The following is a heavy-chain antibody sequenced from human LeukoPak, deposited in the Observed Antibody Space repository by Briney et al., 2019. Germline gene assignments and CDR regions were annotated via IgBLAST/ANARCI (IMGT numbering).Heavy chain of an antibody. V-gene: IGHV3-74*01. J-gene: IGHJ4*02. CDR1: GFRFSNHA. Sequence: GGSLRLSCVVSGFRFSNHAMHWVRQAPGKGLVWVSRINSDGSSTSYADSVKGRFTISRDNAKNTLYLQMNSLRAEDTAVYYCARVRVARPDYWGQGTLVTVS. D-gene: IGHD3-3*01. CDR3: ARVRVARPDY. CDR2: INSDGSST.